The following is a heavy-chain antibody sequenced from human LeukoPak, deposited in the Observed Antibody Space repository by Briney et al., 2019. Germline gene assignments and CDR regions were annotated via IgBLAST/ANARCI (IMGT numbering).Heavy chain of an antibody. J-gene: IGHJ2*01. Sequence: GESLKISCEASGYSFSSYWIAWVRQMPGKGLEWIGIIYPGDSDTRYSPSFQGQVTITADKSINTAYLQWSSLKVSDTAMYYCARQGWLGWYFDLWGRGTLVTVSS. D-gene: IGHD2-15*01. CDR2: IYPGDSDT. CDR3: ARQGWLGWYFDL. CDR1: GYSFSSYW. V-gene: IGHV5-51*01.